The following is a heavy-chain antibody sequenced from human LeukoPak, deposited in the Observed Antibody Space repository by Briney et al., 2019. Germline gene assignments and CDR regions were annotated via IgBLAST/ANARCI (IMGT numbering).Heavy chain of an antibody. D-gene: IGHD3-3*01. CDR1: GFTFSSYE. CDR2: ISSSGSTI. J-gene: IGHJ4*02. CDR3: ASSPLYDFWSDYSLDY. V-gene: IGHV3-48*03. Sequence: GGSLRLSCAASGFTFSSYELSWVRQAPGEGLEWVSYISSSGSTIYYADSVKGRFTISRDNAKNSLYLQMNSLRAEDTAVYYCASSPLYDFWSDYSLDYWGQGTLVTVSS.